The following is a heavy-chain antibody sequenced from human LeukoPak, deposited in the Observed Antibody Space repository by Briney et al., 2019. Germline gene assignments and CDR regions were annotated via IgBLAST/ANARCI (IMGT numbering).Heavy chain of an antibody. V-gene: IGHV4-4*07. Sequence: PSETLSLTCTVSGGSISSYYWSWIRQPAGKGLEWIGRIYTSGSTNYNPSLKSRVTISVDKSKNQFSPKLSSVTAADTAVYYCARDKSGDYYDSSGYSDYYYMDVWGKGTTVTVSS. CDR3: ARDKSGDYYDSSGYSDYYYMDV. CDR2: IYTSGST. D-gene: IGHD3-22*01. J-gene: IGHJ6*03. CDR1: GGSISSYY.